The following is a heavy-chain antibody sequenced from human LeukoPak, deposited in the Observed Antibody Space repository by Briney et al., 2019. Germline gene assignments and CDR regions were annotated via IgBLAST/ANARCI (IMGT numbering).Heavy chain of an antibody. Sequence: ASVKVSCKASGGTFSSYAISWVRQAPGQGLEWMGRIIPILGIANYAQKFQGRVTMTRNTSISTAYMELSSLRSEDTAVYYCARGSDRWLAIEHWGQGTLVTVSS. J-gene: IGHJ5*02. D-gene: IGHD6-19*01. CDR2: IIPILGIA. V-gene: IGHV1-69*04. CDR3: ARGSDRWLAIEH. CDR1: GGTFSSYA.